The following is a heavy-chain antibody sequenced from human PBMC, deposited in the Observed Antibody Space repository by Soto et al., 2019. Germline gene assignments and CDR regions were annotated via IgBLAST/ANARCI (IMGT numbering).Heavy chain of an antibody. V-gene: IGHV4-39*06. Sequence: SETLSLTCSVSDASITSPSYYWAWIRQPPGEGLEWIGTFYYAGNTNYKSSLKSRLTISVNAAKKQLTLQMTSVTATDTASYYCARGLNMARGGGTALEWGLGTVVTVSS. D-gene: IGHD2-15*01. CDR2: FYYAGNT. CDR1: DASITSPSYY. CDR3: ARGLNMARGGGTALE. J-gene: IGHJ4*02.